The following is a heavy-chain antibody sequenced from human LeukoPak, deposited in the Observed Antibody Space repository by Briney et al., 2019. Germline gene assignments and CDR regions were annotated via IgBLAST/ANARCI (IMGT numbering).Heavy chain of an antibody. Sequence: GGSLRLSCAASGFTFSSYGVHWVRQAPGKGLEWVAFIWYDGSNKYYADSVKGRFTISRDNSKNTLYLQMNSLRAEDTAVYYCAKGAGTAGFDYWGQGTLVTVSS. CDR2: IWYDGSNK. CDR1: GFTFSSYG. J-gene: IGHJ4*02. D-gene: IGHD1-1*01. CDR3: AKGAGTAGFDY. V-gene: IGHV3-30*02.